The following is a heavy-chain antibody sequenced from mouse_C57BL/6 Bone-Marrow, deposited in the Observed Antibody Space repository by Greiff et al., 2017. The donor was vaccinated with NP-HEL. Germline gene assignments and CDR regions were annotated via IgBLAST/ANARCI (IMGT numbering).Heavy chain of an antibody. Sequence: QVQLQQPGAELVMPGASVKLSCKASGYTFTSYWMHWVKQTPGQGLEWIGEIDPSDSYTNYNQKFKGKSTLTVDKSSSTAYMQLSSLTSEDSAVYYSGRLGVDYWGQGKALTVTS. J-gene: IGHJ2*01. V-gene: IGHV1-69*01. CDR3: GRLGVDY. D-gene: IGHD3-3*01. CDR2: IDPSDSYT. CDR1: GYTFTSYW.